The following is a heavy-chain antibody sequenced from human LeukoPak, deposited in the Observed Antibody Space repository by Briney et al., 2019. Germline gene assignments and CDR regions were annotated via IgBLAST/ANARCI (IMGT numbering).Heavy chain of an antibody. J-gene: IGHJ5*02. CDR3: ARGFSSYDAKFDP. V-gene: IGHV4-61*02. CDR2: IYTSGST. Sequence: SETLSLTCTVSGGSISSGSYYWSRIRQPAGKGLEWIGRIYTSGSTNYNPSLKSRVTMSVDTSKNQFSLKLSSVTAADTAVYYCARGFSSYDAKFDPWGQGTLVTVSS. CDR1: GGSISSGSYY. D-gene: IGHD6-13*01.